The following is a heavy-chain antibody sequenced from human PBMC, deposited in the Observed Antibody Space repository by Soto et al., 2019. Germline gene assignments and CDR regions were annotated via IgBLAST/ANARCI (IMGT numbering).Heavy chain of an antibody. CDR3: ARALGYCSGGSCYLSPFDY. V-gene: IGHV3-30-3*01. D-gene: IGHD2-15*01. CDR2: ISYDGSNK. J-gene: IGHJ4*02. Sequence: QVQLVESGGGVVQPGRSLRLSCAASGFTFSSYAMHWVRQAPGKGLEWVAVISYDGSNKYYADSVKGRFTISRDNSKNXLXXQMNSLRAEDTAVYYCARALGYCSGGSCYLSPFDYWGQGTLVTVSS. CDR1: GFTFSSYA.